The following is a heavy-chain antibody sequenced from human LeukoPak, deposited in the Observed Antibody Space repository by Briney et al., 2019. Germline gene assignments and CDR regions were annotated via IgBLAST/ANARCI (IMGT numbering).Heavy chain of an antibody. CDR1: KFTLSSYW. J-gene: IGHJ4*02. V-gene: IGHV3-7*04. CDR2: INPDGSKK. Sequence: GGSLRLSCVVSKFTLSSYWMSWVRQAPDQGLERVANINPDGSKKNYVDSVKGRFSISRDNAKNALYLQMNSLRAEDTAVYYCARETGGPTDWGQGALVTVSS. CDR3: ARETGGPTD. D-gene: IGHD1-14*01.